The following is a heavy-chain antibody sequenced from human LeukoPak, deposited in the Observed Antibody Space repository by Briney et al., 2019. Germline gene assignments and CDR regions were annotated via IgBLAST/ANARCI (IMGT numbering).Heavy chain of an antibody. J-gene: IGHJ4*02. V-gene: IGHV3-30*18. CDR2: IWYGGSNK. CDR1: GFTFSSYG. D-gene: IGHD6-13*01. Sequence: GRSLRLSCAASGFTFSSYGMHWVRQAPGKGLEWVAVIWYGGSNKYYADSVKGRFTISRDNSKNTLYLQMNSLRAEDTAVYYCAKEKQQLVPGDWGQGTLVTVSS. CDR3: AKEKQQLVPGD.